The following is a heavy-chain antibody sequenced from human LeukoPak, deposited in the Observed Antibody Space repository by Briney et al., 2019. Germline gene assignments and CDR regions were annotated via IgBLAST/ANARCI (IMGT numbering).Heavy chain of an antibody. CDR3: ARGEGSSWYTWYFDL. D-gene: IGHD6-13*01. CDR1: GDSSSSYY. J-gene: IGHJ2*01. Sequence: PSETLSLTCTVSGDSSSSYYWSWIRQPAGKGLEWIGRVYTSGSTNYNPSLKSRVTMSIDTSKNQFSLKLTSVTAADTAVSSCARGEGSSWYTWYFDLWGRGTLVTVSS. CDR2: VYTSGST. V-gene: IGHV4-4*07.